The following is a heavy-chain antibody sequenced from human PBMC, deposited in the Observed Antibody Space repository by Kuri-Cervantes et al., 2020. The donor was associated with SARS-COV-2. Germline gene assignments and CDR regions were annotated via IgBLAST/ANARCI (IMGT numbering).Heavy chain of an antibody. Sequence: GESLKISCAASGFTFSNAWMNWVRQAPGKGLEWVGRIKSKTDGGTTDYAAPVKGRFTISRDDSKNTLYLPMNSLKTEDTAVYYCTTILTGGGGYWGQGTLVTVSS. CDR2: IKSKTDGGTT. CDR1: GFTFSNAW. J-gene: IGHJ4*02. CDR3: TTILTGGGGY. D-gene: IGHD7-27*01. V-gene: IGHV3-15*07.